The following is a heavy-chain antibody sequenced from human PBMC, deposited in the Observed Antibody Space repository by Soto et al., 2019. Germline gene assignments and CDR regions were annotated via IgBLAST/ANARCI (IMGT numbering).Heavy chain of an antibody. CDR3: ARDRGSSRTYYHGMDV. Sequence: QVQLVQSGAEVKKPGASVKVSCKASGYTFTSYGISWVRQAPGQGLEWMGWISAYNGNTNYAQKLQGRVTMTTDTXTXXAYMELRSLRSDDTAVYYCARDRGSSRTYYHGMDVWGQGTTVTVSS. CDR1: GYTFTSYG. V-gene: IGHV1-18*01. D-gene: IGHD6-13*01. CDR2: ISAYNGNT. J-gene: IGHJ6*02.